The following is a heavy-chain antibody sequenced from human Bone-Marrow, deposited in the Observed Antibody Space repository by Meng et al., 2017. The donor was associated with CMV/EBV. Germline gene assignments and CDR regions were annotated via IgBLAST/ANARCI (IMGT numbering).Heavy chain of an antibody. CDR2: ITGSGGGT. CDR3: VRGNTYLHYYDS. CDR1: GFTVSSNY. V-gene: IGHV3-21*06. J-gene: IGHJ4*02. D-gene: IGHD2/OR15-2a*01. Sequence: GESLKISCAAPGFTVSSNYMSWVRQAPGKGLEWVSGITGSGGGTYYADSVKGRFTVSRNNAWNSLSLQMNSLRAGDAAGYYCVRGNTYLHYYDSWGQGTQVTVSS.